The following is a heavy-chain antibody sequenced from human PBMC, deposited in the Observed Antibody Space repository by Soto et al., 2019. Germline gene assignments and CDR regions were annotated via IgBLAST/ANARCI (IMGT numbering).Heavy chain of an antibody. CDR1: GGTFSSYA. V-gene: IGHV1-69*01. D-gene: IGHD2-15*01. CDR2: IIPIFGTA. J-gene: IGHJ6*01. Sequence: VQLVQSGAEVKKPGSSVKVSCKASGGTFSSYAISWVRQAPGQGLEWMGGIIPIFGTANYAQKFQGRVTSTADEPTRTAYMELSTLRDEDTAVYYCGRPEYCSGRSCYYYYGMDVWGQGTTVTVFS. CDR3: GRPEYCSGRSCYYYYGMDV.